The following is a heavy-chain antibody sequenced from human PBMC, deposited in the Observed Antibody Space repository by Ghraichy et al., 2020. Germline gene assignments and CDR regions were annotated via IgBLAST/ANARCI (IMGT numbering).Heavy chain of an antibody. V-gene: IGHV3-23*01. CDR2: ISGSGGST. CDR3: AKALNYFDSSGYLYYFDF. CDR1: GFTFSSYA. Sequence: ESLNISCAASGFTFSSYAMSWVRQTPGKGLEWVSAISGSGGSTYYADSVKGRFTTSRDNSKNTLYLQMNSLRAEDTAVYYCAKALNYFDSSGYLYYFDFWGQGTLVTVSS. J-gene: IGHJ4*02. D-gene: IGHD3-22*01.